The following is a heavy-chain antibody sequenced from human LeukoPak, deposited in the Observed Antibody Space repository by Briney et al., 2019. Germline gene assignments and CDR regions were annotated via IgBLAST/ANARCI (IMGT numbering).Heavy chain of an antibody. D-gene: IGHD3-3*01. Sequence: GRSLRLSCAASGFTFDDYAMHWVRQAPGKGLEWVSGISWNSGSIGYADSVKGRFTISRDNAKNSLYLQMNSLRAEDMALYYCAKSITILGVVIDAFDIWGQGTMVTVSS. CDR3: AKSITILGVVIDAFDI. J-gene: IGHJ3*02. V-gene: IGHV3-9*03. CDR2: ISWNSGSI. CDR1: GFTFDDYA.